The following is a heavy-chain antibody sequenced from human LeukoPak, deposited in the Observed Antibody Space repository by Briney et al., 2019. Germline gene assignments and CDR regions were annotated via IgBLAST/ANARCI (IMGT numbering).Heavy chain of an antibody. CDR1: GGSISSGSYY. J-gene: IGHJ6*03. D-gene: IGHD2-2*01. CDR3: ARFSVVVPAATIYYYYYYMDV. Sequence: SETLSLTCTVSGGSISSGSYYWSWIRQPAGKGLEWIGRIDTSGSTNYNPSLKSRVTISVDTSKNQFSLKLSSVTAADTAVYYCARFSVVVPAATIYYYYYYMDVWGKGTTVTVSS. V-gene: IGHV4-61*02. CDR2: IDTSGST.